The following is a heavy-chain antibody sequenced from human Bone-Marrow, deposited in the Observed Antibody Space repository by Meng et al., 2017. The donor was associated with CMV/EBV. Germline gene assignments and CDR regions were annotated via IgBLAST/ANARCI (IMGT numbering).Heavy chain of an antibody. CDR1: GGSISSYY. CDR3: ARGSYAAAYNWFDP. CDR2: IYYSGST. D-gene: IGHD6-13*01. V-gene: IGHV4-59*12. J-gene: IGHJ5*02. Sequence: GSLRLSCTVSGGSISSYYWSWIRQPPGKGLEWIGYIYYSGSTNYNPSLKSRVTISVDTSKNQFSLKLSSVTAADTAVYYCARGSYAAAYNWFDPWGQGTRVTGSS.